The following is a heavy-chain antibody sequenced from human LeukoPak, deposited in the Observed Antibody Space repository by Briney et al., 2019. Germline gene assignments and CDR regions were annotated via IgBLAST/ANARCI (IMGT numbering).Heavy chain of an antibody. CDR3: AILYGSGRYFDY. Sequence: PSETLSLTCAVSGGSFSGYYWSWIRQPPGKGLEWIGEINHSGSTNYNPSLKSRVTISVDTSKNQFSLKLSSVTAAYTAVYYCAILYGSGRYFDYWGRGTLVPVSS. D-gene: IGHD3-10*01. CDR1: GGSFSGYY. J-gene: IGHJ4*02. CDR2: INHSGST. V-gene: IGHV4-34*01.